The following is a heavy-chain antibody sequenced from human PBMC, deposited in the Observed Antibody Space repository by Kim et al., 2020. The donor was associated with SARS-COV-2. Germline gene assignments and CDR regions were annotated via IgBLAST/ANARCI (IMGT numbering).Heavy chain of an antibody. CDR2: IYADGST. CDR1: EFTVSTNY. J-gene: IGHJ6*02. V-gene: IGHV3-53*01. D-gene: IGHD6-19*01. CDR3: ARDRWEYRSGWYDNYYGLDV. Sequence: GGSLRLSCVASEFTVSTNYMSWVRQAPGKGLQWVSTIYADGSTYYADSVKGRFTISRDNSKNTLHLQMNFVRAEDTAVYYCARDRWEYRSGWYDNYYGLDVWGQATTVTVSS.